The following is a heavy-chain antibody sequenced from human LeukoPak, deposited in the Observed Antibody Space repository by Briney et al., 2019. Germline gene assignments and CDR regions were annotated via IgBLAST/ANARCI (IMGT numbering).Heavy chain of an antibody. V-gene: IGHV3-23*01. Sequence: GGSLRLSCVVSGISLSNYAMSWVRQAPGKGLEWVSYISERGGSTSYADSVKRRFTPSRDTSLKTLYLQMNNLRAEDTAVYFCAKRGVVIRGLLVIGYHQEAYHSDFWGQGVLVTVYS. CDR1: GISLSNYA. CDR2: ISERGGST. CDR3: AKRGVVIRGLLVIGYHQEAYHSDF. D-gene: IGHD3-10*01. J-gene: IGHJ1*01.